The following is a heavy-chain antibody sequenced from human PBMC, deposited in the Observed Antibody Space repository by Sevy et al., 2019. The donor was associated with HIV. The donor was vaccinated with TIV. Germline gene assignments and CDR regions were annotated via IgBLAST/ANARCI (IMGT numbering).Heavy chain of an antibody. CDR2: IIPIFGTP. D-gene: IGHD6-6*01. CDR1: GGTFSSYA. Sequence: ASVKVSFKASGGTFSSYAISWVRQAPGQGLEWMGGIIPIFGTPKYAQKFQGRVTITADESTTTAYMELSGLRSEDTAVYYCARNGEQLVLDYYYSMDVWGQGTTVTVSS. J-gene: IGHJ6*02. V-gene: IGHV1-69*13. CDR3: ARNGEQLVLDYYYSMDV.